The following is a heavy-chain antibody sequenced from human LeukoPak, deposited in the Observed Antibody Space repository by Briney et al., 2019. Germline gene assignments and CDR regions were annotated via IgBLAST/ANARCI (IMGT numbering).Heavy chain of an antibody. D-gene: IGHD5-18*01. CDR2: ISSSGSTI. CDR1: GFTFSDYH. Sequence: GGSLRLSCAASGFTFSDYHMSWIRQAPGKGLEWVSYISSSGSTIYYADSVKGRFTISRDNAKNSLYLQMNSLRAEDTAVYYCARVAGRGYSYGYLDYWGQGTLVTVSS. CDR3: ARVAGRGYSYGYLDY. J-gene: IGHJ4*02. V-gene: IGHV3-11*01.